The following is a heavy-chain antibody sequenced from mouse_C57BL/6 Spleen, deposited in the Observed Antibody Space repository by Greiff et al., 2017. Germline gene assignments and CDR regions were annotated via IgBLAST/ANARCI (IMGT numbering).Heavy chain of an antibody. D-gene: IGHD2-4*01. V-gene: IGHV5-4*01. Sequence: EVQGVESGGGLVKPGGSLKLSCAASGFTFSSSAMSWVRQTPEKRLEWVATISDGGSYTYYPDNVKGRFTISRDNAKNNLYLQMSHLKSEDTAMYYCAREGDDYTWFAYWGQGTLVTVSA. CDR1: GFTFSSSA. CDR2: ISDGGSYT. J-gene: IGHJ3*01. CDR3: AREGDDYTWFAY.